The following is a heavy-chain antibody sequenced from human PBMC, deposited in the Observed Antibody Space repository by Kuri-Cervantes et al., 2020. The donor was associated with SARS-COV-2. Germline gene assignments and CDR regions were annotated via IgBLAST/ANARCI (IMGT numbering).Heavy chain of an antibody. D-gene: IGHD5-24*01. CDR1: GFTFSSYA. CDR3: AKYKGRVDGYKEGRFDP. J-gene: IGHJ5*02. CDR2: ISGSGGST. Sequence: GGSLRLSCAASGFTFSSYAMSWVRQAPGKGREWVSAISGSGGSTYYADSVKGRFTIARDNSKNTLYLQMNSLRAEDTAVYYCAKYKGRVDGYKEGRFDPWGQGTLVTVSS. V-gene: IGHV3-23*01.